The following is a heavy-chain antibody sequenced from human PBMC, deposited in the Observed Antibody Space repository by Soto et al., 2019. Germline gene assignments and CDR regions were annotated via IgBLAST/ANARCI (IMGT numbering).Heavy chain of an antibody. Sequence: ASVKVSCKASGYTFTSYGISWVRQAPGHGLEWMGWISAYNGNTDYARKLQGRVTMTTDTSTSTAYMELRSLRSDDTAVYYCARYRPTKRQTNSDHYYYGMDVWGQESTVIVSS. CDR2: ISAYNGNT. CDR1: GYTFTSYG. CDR3: ARYRPTKRQTNSDHYYYGMDV. D-gene: IGHD1-1*01. J-gene: IGHJ6*02. V-gene: IGHV1-18*01.